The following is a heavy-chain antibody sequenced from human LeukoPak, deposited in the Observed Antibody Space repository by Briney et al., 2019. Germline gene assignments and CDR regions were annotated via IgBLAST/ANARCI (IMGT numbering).Heavy chain of an antibody. Sequence: GGSLRLSCAASGFTFSDYYMSWIRQAPGKGLEWVSYISGSSSSTVYADSVKGRFTISRDNAKNSLYLQVNSLRAEDTAVYYCARAPVGARPFDYWGQGTLVTVSS. V-gene: IGHV3-11*05. CDR3: ARAPVGARPFDY. J-gene: IGHJ4*02. CDR1: GFTFSDYY. CDR2: ISGSSSST. D-gene: IGHD1-26*01.